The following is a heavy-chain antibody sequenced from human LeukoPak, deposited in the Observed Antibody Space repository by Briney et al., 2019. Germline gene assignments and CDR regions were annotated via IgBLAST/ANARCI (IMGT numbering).Heavy chain of an antibody. CDR1: GFTFSSYA. CDR3: AKGGGLYYYYGMDV. D-gene: IGHD3/OR15-3a*01. V-gene: IGHV3-23*01. J-gene: IGHJ6*02. Sequence: GGSLRLSCAASGFTFSSYAMSWVRQAPGKGLEWVSAISGSGGSTYYADSVKGRFTISRDNSKNTLYLQINSLRAEDTAVYYCAKGGGLYYYYGMDVWGQGTTVTVSS. CDR2: ISGSGGST.